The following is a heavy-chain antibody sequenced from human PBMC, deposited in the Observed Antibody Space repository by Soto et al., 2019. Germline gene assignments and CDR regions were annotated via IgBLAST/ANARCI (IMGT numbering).Heavy chain of an antibody. CDR1: GFTFSSYG. CDR2: ISYDGSNK. CDR3: AKDRPAALYYYYYYGMDV. Sequence: GGSLRLSCAASGFTFSSYGMHWVRQAPDKGLEWVAVISYDGSNKYYADSVKGRFTISRDNSKNTLYLQMNSLRAEDTAVYYCAKDRPAALYYYYYYGMDVWGQGTTVTVSS. J-gene: IGHJ6*02. D-gene: IGHD2-2*01. V-gene: IGHV3-30*18.